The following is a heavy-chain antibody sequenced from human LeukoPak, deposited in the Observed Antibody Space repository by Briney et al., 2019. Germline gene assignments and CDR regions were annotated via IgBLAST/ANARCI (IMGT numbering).Heavy chain of an antibody. CDR3: ARAPSEVGGYYPEYFRH. V-gene: IGHV3-48*03. Sequence: GGSLRLSCAASGFTFSSYEMNWVRQAPGKGLEWVSYISSSGSTIYYADSVKGRFTISRDNAKNTVSLQMDSLRAEDTGVYYCARAPSEVGGYYPEYFRHWGQGTLVTVSS. D-gene: IGHD3-22*01. CDR1: GFTFSSYE. CDR2: ISSSGSTI. J-gene: IGHJ1*01.